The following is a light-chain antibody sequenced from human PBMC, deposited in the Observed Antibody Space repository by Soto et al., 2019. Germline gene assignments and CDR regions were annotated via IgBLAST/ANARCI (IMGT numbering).Light chain of an antibody. CDR1: SSDVGGYNY. CDR2: DVS. J-gene: IGLJ2*01. V-gene: IGLV2-14*01. CDR3: SSYTSSSTLEVV. Sequence: QSALTQPASVSGSPGLSITISCTGTSSDVGGYNYVSWYQQHPGKAPKLMIYDVSNRPSGVSNRFSGSKSGNTASLTISGLQAEDEADYYCSSYTSSSTLEVVFGGGTKLTVL.